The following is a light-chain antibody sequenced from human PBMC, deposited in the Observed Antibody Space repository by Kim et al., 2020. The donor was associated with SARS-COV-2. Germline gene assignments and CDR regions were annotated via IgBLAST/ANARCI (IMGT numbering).Light chain of an antibody. V-gene: IGLV2-14*01. CDR3: SSYIRGSTNYV. Sequence: QSITIAGTGTNSDVGSYKYVSWYQQHPGKAPKLVIYEVSNRPSGVSNRFSGSKSGNTASLTISGLQAEDEADYYCSSYIRGSTNYVFGTGTKVTVL. CDR1: NSDVGSYKY. J-gene: IGLJ1*01. CDR2: EVS.